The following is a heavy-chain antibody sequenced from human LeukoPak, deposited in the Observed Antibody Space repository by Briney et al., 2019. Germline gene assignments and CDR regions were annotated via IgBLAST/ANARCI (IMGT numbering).Heavy chain of an antibody. CDR2: IYTSGST. CDR3: AGAQAQDDFSDYGTGLSGYYSFYMDV. Sequence: PSQTLSLTCTVSGGSISSGSYYWSWIRQPAGKGLEWIGRIYTSGSTNYSPSLKSRVTISADTSKNQFSLRLNAVTAADAAVYYCAGAQAQDDFSDYGTGLSGYYSFYMDVWGKGTTVIVSS. J-gene: IGHJ6*03. D-gene: IGHD4-11*01. CDR1: GGSISSGSYY. V-gene: IGHV4-61*02.